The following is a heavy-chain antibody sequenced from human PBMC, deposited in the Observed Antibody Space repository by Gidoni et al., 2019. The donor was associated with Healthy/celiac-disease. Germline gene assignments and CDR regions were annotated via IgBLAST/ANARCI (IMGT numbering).Heavy chain of an antibody. CDR3: ARSWCSSTSCYHTYYYYYYGMDV. Sequence: QVQLVESGGGVVQPGRSLRLSCAASGFTFSSYAMPWVRQAPGKGLEWVAVISYDGSNKYYADSVKGRFTISRDNSKNTLYLQMNSLRAEDTAVYYCARSWCSSTSCYHTYYYYYYGMDVWGQGTTVTVSS. D-gene: IGHD2-2*01. CDR2: ISYDGSNK. CDR1: GFTFSSYA. J-gene: IGHJ6*02. V-gene: IGHV3-30*04.